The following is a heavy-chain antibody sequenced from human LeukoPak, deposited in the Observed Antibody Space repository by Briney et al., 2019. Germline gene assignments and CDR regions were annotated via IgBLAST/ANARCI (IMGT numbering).Heavy chain of an antibody. D-gene: IGHD5-18*01. CDR2: INAGNGNT. CDR1: GYTCTTYA. V-gene: IGHV1-3*01. J-gene: IGHJ4*02. CDR3: HTAMVDFDY. Sequence: ASVTLSCKASGYTCTTYAMNWLRRSLGQRLEWMGWINAGNGNTKESPKSQGRVTITRHTPGSTAYMEPSSLRSEDAAVYYCHTAMVDFDYWGQGTLVTVSP.